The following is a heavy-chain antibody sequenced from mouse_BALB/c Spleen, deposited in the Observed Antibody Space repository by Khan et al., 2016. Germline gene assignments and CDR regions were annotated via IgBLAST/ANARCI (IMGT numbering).Heavy chain of an antibody. Sequence: IQLVQSGPELKKPGETVKISCKASGYTFTNYGMNWVKQAPGKGLKWMGWINTNTGEPTYAEEFKGRFAFSLETSASTAYLQINNLKNEDTATYFWAKGYRDYFDYWCQGTTLTVSS. V-gene: IGHV9-3*02. J-gene: IGHJ2*01. CDR3: AKGYRDYFDY. CDR1: GYTFTNYG. D-gene: IGHD2-14*01. CDR2: INTNTGEP.